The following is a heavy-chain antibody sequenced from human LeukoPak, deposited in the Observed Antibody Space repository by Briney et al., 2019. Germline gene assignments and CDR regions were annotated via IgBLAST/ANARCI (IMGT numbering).Heavy chain of an antibody. Sequence: GASVKVSCKASGYTFTSYGISWVRQAPGQGLEWMGWISAYNGNTNYAQKLQGRVTMTTDTSTSTAYMELRSLRSDDTAVYYCARDRPDYYDSSGLGAFDIWGQGTTVTVSS. V-gene: IGHV1-18*01. J-gene: IGHJ3*02. CDR1: GYTFTSYG. CDR3: ARDRPDYYDSSGLGAFDI. CDR2: ISAYNGNT. D-gene: IGHD3-22*01.